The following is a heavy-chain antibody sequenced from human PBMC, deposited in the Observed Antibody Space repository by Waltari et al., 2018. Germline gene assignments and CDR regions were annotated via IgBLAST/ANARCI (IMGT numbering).Heavy chain of an antibody. V-gene: IGHV4-39*07. CDR1: GGSISSSSYY. D-gene: IGHD6-13*01. CDR3: ARDTDAAAGTGWFDP. CDR2: LYYSGST. Sequence: QLQLQESGPGLVKPSETLSLTCTVSGGSISSSSYYWGWIRQPPGKGLVWIGSLYYSGSTYYSPTLNSRVTVAVDTSKNQCALKLSSVTAADTAVYYCARDTDAAAGTGWFDPWGQGTLVTVSS. J-gene: IGHJ5*02.